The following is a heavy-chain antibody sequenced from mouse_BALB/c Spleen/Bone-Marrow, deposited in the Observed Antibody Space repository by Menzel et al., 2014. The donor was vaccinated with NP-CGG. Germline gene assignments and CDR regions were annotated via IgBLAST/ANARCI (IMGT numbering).Heavy chain of an antibody. CDR1: GYTFTSYW. CDR3: ARGLYGNSGY. V-gene: IGHV1-69*02. J-gene: IGHJ2*01. CDR2: IDPSDSYT. Sequence: VKLVESGAELVKPGASVELSCKASGYTFTSYWMHWVKQRPGQGLEWIGEIDPSDSYTNYNQKFKGKATLTVDKSSSTAYMQLSSLTSEDSAVYYCARGLYGNSGYWGQGTTLTVSS. D-gene: IGHD2-1*01.